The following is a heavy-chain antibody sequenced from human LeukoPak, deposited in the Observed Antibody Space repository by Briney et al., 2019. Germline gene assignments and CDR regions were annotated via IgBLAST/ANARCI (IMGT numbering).Heavy chain of an antibody. Sequence: ASVKVSCKASGYTFTAYYMHWVRQAPGQGLEWMGWINPNTGDTNYAQTFQGRVTMTRDTSINTAYMELSRLRSDDTAVCYCARPRISSGYIYAYLYWGQGTLVTVSS. D-gene: IGHD5-18*01. CDR3: ARPRISSGYIYAYLY. J-gene: IGHJ4*02. CDR2: INPNTGDT. V-gene: IGHV1-2*02. CDR1: GYTFTAYY.